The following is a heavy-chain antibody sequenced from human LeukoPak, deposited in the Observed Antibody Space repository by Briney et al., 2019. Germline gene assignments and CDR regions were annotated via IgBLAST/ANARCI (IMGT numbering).Heavy chain of an antibody. D-gene: IGHD4-17*01. CDR1: GFTFSSYE. CDR3: ARRLRRNYFDY. Sequence: GGALRLSCAASGFTFSSYEMNWVRQAPGKGLEWVSYISSSGSTIYYADSVKGRFTISRDNAKNSLYLQMNSLRAEDTAVYYCARRLRRNYFDYWGQGTLVTVSS. V-gene: IGHV3-48*03. CDR2: ISSSGSTI. J-gene: IGHJ4*02.